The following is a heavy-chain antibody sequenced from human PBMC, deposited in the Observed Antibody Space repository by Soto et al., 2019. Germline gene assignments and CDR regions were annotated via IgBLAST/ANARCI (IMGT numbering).Heavy chain of an antibody. D-gene: IGHD6-13*01. CDR3: ARADSSSWYATVSAFDI. V-gene: IGHV4-34*01. CDR1: GGSFSGYY. Sequence: SETLSLTCAVYGGSFSGYYWSWIRQPPGKGLEWIGEINHSGSTNYNPSLKSRVTISVDTSKNQFSLKLSSVTAADTAVYYCARADSSSWYATVSAFDICGPGTMVTVAS. CDR2: INHSGST. J-gene: IGHJ3*02.